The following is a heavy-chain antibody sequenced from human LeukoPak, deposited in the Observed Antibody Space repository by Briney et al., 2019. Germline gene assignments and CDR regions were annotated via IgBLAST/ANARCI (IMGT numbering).Heavy chain of an antibody. V-gene: IGHV1-46*01. Sequence: ASVKVSCKASGYTFISYYMHWVRQAPGQGLEWMGIINPSGGSTSYAQKFQGRVTMTRDTSTSTVYMELSSLRSEDTAVCYCATLPILIVGASLSDYWGQGTLVTVSS. J-gene: IGHJ4*02. CDR3: ATLPILIVGASLSDY. D-gene: IGHD1-26*01. CDR1: GYTFISYY. CDR2: INPSGGST.